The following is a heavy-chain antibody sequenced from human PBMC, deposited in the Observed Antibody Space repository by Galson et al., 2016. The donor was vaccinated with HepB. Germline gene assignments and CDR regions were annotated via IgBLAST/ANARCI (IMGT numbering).Heavy chain of an antibody. D-gene: IGHD2/OR15-2a*01. CDR3: ATGYYLPHY. J-gene: IGHJ4*02. CDR1: GGSISSDY. V-gene: IGHV4-59*08. CDR2: IYYDGENT. Sequence: SETLSLTCTVSGGSISSDYWGWIRQPPGKGLEWIGYIYYDGENTYYNPSLKSRITVSVDTSKNQFSLNLRSVTAADTAMYFCATGYYLPHYWGPGTLVTVSS.